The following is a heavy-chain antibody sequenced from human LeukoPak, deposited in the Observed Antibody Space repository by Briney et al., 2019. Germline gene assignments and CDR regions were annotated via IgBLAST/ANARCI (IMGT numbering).Heavy chain of an antibody. J-gene: IGHJ6*03. CDR2: ISSSSSYI. V-gene: IGHV3-21*01. Sequence: PGGSLRLSCAASGFTFSSYSMNWVRQAPGKGLEWVSSISSSSSYIFYADSVKGRFTISRDNAKNSLYLQMNSLGPEDTAVYYCARDPYSGNYGNYYYYYMDVWGKGTTVTISS. D-gene: IGHD1-26*01. CDR1: GFTFSSYS. CDR3: ARDPYSGNYGNYYYYYMDV.